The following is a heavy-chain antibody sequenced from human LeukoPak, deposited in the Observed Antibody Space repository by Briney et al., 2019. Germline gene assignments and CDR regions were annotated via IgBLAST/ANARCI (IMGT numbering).Heavy chain of an antibody. CDR1: GFTFSDYY. Sequence: GGSLRLSCAASGFTFSDYYMSWIRQAPGKGLEWVSYISSSGSTIYYADSVKGRFTISRDNSKNTLYLQMNSLRAEDTAVYYCARSSERKYYFDYWGQGTLVTVSS. D-gene: IGHD3-22*01. J-gene: IGHJ4*02. CDR3: ARSSERKYYFDY. V-gene: IGHV3-11*01. CDR2: ISSSGSTI.